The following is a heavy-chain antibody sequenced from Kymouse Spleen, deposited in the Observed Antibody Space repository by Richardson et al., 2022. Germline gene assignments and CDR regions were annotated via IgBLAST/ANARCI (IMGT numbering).Heavy chain of an antibody. CDR2: ISSSSSYI. CDR1: GFTFSSYS. CDR3: ARGGITMVRGALFDY. J-gene: IGHJ4*02. D-gene: IGHD3-10*01. V-gene: IGHV3-21*03. Sequence: EVQLVESGGGLVKPGGSLRLSCAASGFTFSSYSMNWVRQAPGKGLEWVSSISSSSSYIYYADSVKGRFTISRDNAKNSLYLQMNSLRAEDTAVYYCARGGITMVRGALFDYWGQGTLVTVSS.